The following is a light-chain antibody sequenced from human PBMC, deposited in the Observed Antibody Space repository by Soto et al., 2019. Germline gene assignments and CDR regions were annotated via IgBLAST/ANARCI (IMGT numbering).Light chain of an antibody. J-gene: IGKJ4*01. CDR2: DAS. CDR3: QQYGSSPLT. CDR1: QSVRSSS. V-gene: IGKV3D-20*01. Sequence: EIVLTQSQPTLSLSPGERATLSCGASQSVRSSSLAWYQQKPGLAPRLLIYDASSRATGIPDRFSGSGSGTDFTLTISRLEPEDFAVYYCQQYGSSPLTFGGGTKVEIK.